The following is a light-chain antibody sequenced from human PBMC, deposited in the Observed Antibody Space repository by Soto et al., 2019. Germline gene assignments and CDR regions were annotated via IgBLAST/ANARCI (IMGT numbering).Light chain of an antibody. CDR1: QRITTY. V-gene: IGKV1-39*01. CDR3: QQTYNTPYT. J-gene: IGKJ2*01. Sequence: IHMTQSPSSLSASVGDRVTITCRARQRITTYLNWYQQKPGEAPKLLISTSGTLQRGVPSRFIGSGSGTDFTLTITGLQRADFATYFCQQTYNTPYTFGQGTKLEIK. CDR2: TSG.